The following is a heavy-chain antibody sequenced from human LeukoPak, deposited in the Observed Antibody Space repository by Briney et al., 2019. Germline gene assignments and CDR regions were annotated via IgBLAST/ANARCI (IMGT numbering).Heavy chain of an antibody. D-gene: IGHD3-10*01. CDR3: AREFTMVRGVIRYFDY. J-gene: IGHJ4*02. V-gene: IGHV3-23*01. CDR1: GFTFNSYA. CDR2: ISGSGGST. Sequence: PGGSLRLSCAASGFTFNSYAMSWVRQAAGKGLEWVSAISGSGGSTYYADSVKGRFTISRDNSKNTLYLQMNSLRAEDTAVYYCAREFTMVRGVIRYFDYWGQGTLVTVSS.